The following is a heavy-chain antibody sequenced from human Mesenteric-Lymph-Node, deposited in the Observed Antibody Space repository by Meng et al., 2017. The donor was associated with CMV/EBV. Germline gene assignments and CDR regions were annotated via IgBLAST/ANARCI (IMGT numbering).Heavy chain of an antibody. CDR3: ARRNYAAYYFDY. Sequence: SETLSLTCTVSGGSISSSSYYWGWIRQPPGKGLEWIGSIYYSGSTYYNPSLKSRVTISVDTSKNQFSLKLISVTAADTAVYYCARRNYAAYYFDYWGQGTLVTVSS. CDR1: GGSISSSSYY. J-gene: IGHJ4*02. D-gene: IGHD1-7*01. CDR2: IYYSGST. V-gene: IGHV4-39*07.